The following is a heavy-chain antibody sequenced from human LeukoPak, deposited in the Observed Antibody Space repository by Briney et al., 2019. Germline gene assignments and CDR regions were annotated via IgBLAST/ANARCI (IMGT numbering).Heavy chain of an antibody. CDR1: GFTFSSYA. CDR3: AKDSRSTLPRGRLDY. V-gene: IGHV3-23*01. J-gene: IGHJ4*02. D-gene: IGHD2-21*02. Sequence: GGSLRLSCAASGFTFSSYAMSWVRQAPGKGREWVSGISGSGGTTYYADSVKGRLTISRDNSKNTYLQMNSLRAEDTAAYYCAKDSRSTLPRGRLDYWGQGTLVTVSS. CDR2: ISGSGGTT.